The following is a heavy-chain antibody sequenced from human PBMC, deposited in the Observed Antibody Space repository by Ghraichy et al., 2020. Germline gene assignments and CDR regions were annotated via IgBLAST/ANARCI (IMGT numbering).Heavy chain of an antibody. Sequence: ASVKVSCKVSGYTLTELSMHWVRQAPGKGLEWMGGFDPEDGETIYAQKFQGRVTMTEDTSTDTAYMELSSLRSEDTAVYYCATGGGSYRTEYFQHWGQGTLVTVSS. CDR1: GYTLTELS. V-gene: IGHV1-24*01. CDR3: ATGGGSYRTEYFQH. D-gene: IGHD1-26*01. CDR2: FDPEDGET. J-gene: IGHJ1*01.